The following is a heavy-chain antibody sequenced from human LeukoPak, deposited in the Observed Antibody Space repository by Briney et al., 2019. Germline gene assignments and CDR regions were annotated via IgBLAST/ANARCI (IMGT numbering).Heavy chain of an antibody. V-gene: IGHV3-30*18. CDR3: AKDRAMMGEGFFDY. D-gene: IGHD3-10*02. J-gene: IGHJ4*02. CDR2: ISYDGSNK. CDR1: GFTFSSYG. Sequence: PGRSLRLSCAASGFTFSSYGMHWVRQAPGKGLEWVAVISYDGSNKYYADSVKGRFTISRDNSKNTLCLQMNSLRAEDTAVYYCAKDRAMMGEGFFDYWGQGTLVTVSS.